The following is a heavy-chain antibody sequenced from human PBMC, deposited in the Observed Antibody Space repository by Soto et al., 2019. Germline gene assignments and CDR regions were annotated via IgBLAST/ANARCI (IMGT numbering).Heavy chain of an antibody. CDR2: IYSGDNT. Sequence: PGGSLRLSCAASGFTVSSDYMSWVRQAPGKGLEWVSTIYSGDNTYYADSVKGRFIISRDKSKNTLYLQMNNLRAEDTAVYYCARFPRIALAAFDCWGQGTLVTVSS. CDR1: GFTVSSDY. V-gene: IGHV3-66*01. J-gene: IGHJ4*02. CDR3: ARFPRIALAAFDC. D-gene: IGHD6-19*01.